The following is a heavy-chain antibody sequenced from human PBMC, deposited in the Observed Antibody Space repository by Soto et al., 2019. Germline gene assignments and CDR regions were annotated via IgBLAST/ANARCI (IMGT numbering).Heavy chain of an antibody. J-gene: IGHJ5*02. CDR1: GGSISSGGHY. Sequence: SETLSLTCTVSGGSISSGGHYWGWIRQPPGKGLEWIGNIYYRGNTYYNPSLRSRVTISVDTSKNQFSLKVTSLTVADTAVYYCARVFYYDSSGYFYGWFDPWGQGTLVT. V-gene: IGHV4-39*01. CDR2: IYYRGNT. CDR3: ARVFYYDSSGYFYGWFDP. D-gene: IGHD3-22*01.